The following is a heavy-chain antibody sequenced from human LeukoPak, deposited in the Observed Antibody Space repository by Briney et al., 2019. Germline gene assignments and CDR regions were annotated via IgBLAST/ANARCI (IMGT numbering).Heavy chain of an antibody. J-gene: IGHJ6*02. D-gene: IGHD2-2*01. CDR3: ARTWRVVPAATIYYYYGMDV. Sequence: ASVKVSCKASGYTFTGYYMHWVRQAPGQGLEWMGWINPNSGGTNYAQKFQDRVTMTRDTSISTAYMELSRLRSDDTAVYYCARTWRVVPAATIYYYYGMDVWGQGTTVTVSS. CDR1: GYTFTGYY. V-gene: IGHV1-2*02. CDR2: INPNSGGT.